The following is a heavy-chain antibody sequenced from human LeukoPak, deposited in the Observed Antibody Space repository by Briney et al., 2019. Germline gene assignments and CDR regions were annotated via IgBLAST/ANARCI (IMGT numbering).Heavy chain of an antibody. CDR2: IYYSGST. J-gene: IGHJ4*02. V-gene: IGHV4-31*03. Sequence: PSETLSLTCTVSGGSISSGGYYWSWIRQHPGKGLEWIGYIYYSGSTYYNPSLKSRVTISVDTSKNQFSLKLSSVTAADTAVYYCARGPDSSGYYHHFDYWGQGTLVTVSS. D-gene: IGHD3-22*01. CDR3: ARGPDSSGYYHHFDY. CDR1: GGSISSGGYY.